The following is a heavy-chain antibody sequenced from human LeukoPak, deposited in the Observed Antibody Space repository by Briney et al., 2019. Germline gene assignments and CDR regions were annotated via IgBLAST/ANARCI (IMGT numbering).Heavy chain of an antibody. D-gene: IGHD5-12*01. Sequence: PAETLSLTCTVSGGSISSGSYYWSWIRQPAGKGLEWVGRIYTSGITNYNPSLKSRVTMSVDTSKNQFSLKLSSVTAADTAVYYCARAIVATDPFDYWGQGTLVTVSS. J-gene: IGHJ4*02. CDR1: GGSISSGSYY. CDR2: IYTSGIT. V-gene: IGHV4-61*02. CDR3: ARAIVATDPFDY.